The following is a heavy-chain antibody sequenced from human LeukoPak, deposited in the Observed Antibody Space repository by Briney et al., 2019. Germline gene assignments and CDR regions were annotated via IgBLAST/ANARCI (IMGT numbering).Heavy chain of an antibody. D-gene: IGHD7-27*01. CDR2: INPSGGST. Sequence: GASVKVSCKASGYTFTSYDINWVRQATGQGLEWMGIINPSGGSTSYAQKFQGRVTMTRDTSTSTVYMELSSLRSEDTAVYYCAREWGNKAFDYWGQGTLVTVSS. CDR1: GYTFTSYD. V-gene: IGHV1-46*01. CDR3: AREWGNKAFDY. J-gene: IGHJ4*02.